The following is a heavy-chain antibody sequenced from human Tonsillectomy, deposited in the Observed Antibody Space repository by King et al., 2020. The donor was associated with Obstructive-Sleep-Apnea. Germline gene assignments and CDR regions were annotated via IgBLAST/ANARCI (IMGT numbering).Heavy chain of an antibody. CDR3: ARGSSAAS. V-gene: IGHV3-7*04. Sequence: VQLVESGGGLVQPGGSLRLSCVTSGFVFSNYWLNWVRQAPGKGLERVANINQDGNEKHYADSVKGRITISRDNAKNSLYLQMESLRAEDTAVYYCARGSSAASWGQGTLVTVSS. J-gene: IGHJ5*02. CDR2: INQDGNEK. D-gene: IGHD6-13*01. CDR1: GFVFSNYW.